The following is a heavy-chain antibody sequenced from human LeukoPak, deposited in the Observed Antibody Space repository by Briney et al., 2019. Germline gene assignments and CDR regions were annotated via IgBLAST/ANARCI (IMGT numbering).Heavy chain of an antibody. D-gene: IGHD3-22*01. J-gene: IGHJ4*02. CDR1: GGSISSYY. CDR2: IYYSGST. Sequence: SETLSLTCTVSGGSISSYYWSWIRQPPGKGLEWIGYIYYSGSTNYNPSLKSRVTISVDTSKNQFSLKLSSVTAADTAVYYCATVLNYDSSGYYDYWGQGTLVTVSS. V-gene: IGHV4-59*12. CDR3: ATVLNYDSSGYYDY.